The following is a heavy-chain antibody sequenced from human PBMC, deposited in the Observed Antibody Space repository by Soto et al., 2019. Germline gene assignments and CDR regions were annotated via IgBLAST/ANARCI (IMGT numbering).Heavy chain of an antibody. CDR1: GGSISSGGYS. D-gene: IGHD3-16*01. CDR3: ARAEERLGPPRDYGMAV. J-gene: IGHJ6*02. CDR2: IYHSGST. V-gene: IGHV4-30-2*01. Sequence: QLQLQESGSGLVKPSQTLSLTCAVSGGSISSGGYSWSWIRQPPGKGLEWIGYIYHSGSTYYNPSLKSRVTRAVDRSENQCSLKLSSVTAADTAVHYCARAEERLGPPRDYGMAVWGQGTTVTVSS.